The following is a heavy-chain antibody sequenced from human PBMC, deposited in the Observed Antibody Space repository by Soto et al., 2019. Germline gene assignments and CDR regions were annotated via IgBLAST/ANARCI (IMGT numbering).Heavy chain of an antibody. J-gene: IGHJ5*02. Sequence: QVQLQESGPGLVKPSETLSLTCTVSGDSISGGASFWSWIRQPPGKGLEWIANVYYSGSSYYNPSLKSRLTISVDTTKNQFSLQLKSITAADTAVYYCAKLSCTSSTCYFPGWFDPWGQGTLVTVSS. V-gene: IGHV4-31*03. CDR1: GDSISGGASF. D-gene: IGHD2-2*01. CDR3: AKLSCTSSTCYFPGWFDP. CDR2: VYYSGSS.